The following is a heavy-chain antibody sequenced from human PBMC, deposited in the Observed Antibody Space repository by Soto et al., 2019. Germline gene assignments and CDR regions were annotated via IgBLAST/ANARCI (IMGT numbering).Heavy chain of an antibody. J-gene: IGHJ5*02. CDR1: GYRFTSFW. CDR2: IYPGDADI. D-gene: IGHD5-12*01. V-gene: IGHV5-51*01. Sequence: GESLKISCKGSGYRFTSFWIGWVRQMPGKGLEWLGTIYPGDADIRYTPSFQGQVTMSADKSISTAYLQWSSLKASDTAIYYCARGIEMARIGWFDPWGQGTLVTVSS. CDR3: ARGIEMARIGWFDP.